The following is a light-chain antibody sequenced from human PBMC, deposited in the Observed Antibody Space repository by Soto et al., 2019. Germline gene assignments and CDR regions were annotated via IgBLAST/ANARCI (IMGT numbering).Light chain of an antibody. CDR3: QQRSNWPPRFT. J-gene: IGKJ3*01. Sequence: EIVSTQSPATLSLSPVERATLSGMASQSVSYYLAWYQQKPGQAPRLLIYDASNRATGIPARFSGSGSGTDFTLTISSLEPEDFAVYYCQQRSNWPPRFTYGPGTKVDNK. CDR1: QSVSYY. V-gene: IGKV3-11*01. CDR2: DAS.